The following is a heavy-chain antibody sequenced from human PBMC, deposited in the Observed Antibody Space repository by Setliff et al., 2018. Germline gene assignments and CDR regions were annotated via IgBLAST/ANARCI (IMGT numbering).Heavy chain of an antibody. CDR1: GYSISSGYY. CDR3: ARQASLYYYDSSGYYDY. V-gene: IGHV4-38-2*01. CDR2: MYHSGRT. J-gene: IGHJ4*02. Sequence: SETLSLTSALPGYSISSGYYWGWSRQPPGKGLEWIGSMYHSGRTHYNPSRKSRVTISVDTSKNLFSLKLSSVTAADTSLYYCARQASLYYYDSSGYYDYWGQGTLVTVSS. D-gene: IGHD3-22*01.